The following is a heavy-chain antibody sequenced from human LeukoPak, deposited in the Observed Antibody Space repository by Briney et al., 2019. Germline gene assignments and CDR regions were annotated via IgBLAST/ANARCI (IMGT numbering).Heavy chain of an antibody. CDR3: ARVPYSSSWKHWYFDL. CDR2: FYITGGSA. CDR1: GDSISNYY. J-gene: IGHJ2*01. V-gene: IGHV4-4*07. Sequence: PSETLSLTCTVSGDSISNYYWSWIRQPAGEGLEWIGRFYITGGSANYNPSLKSRVTMSVDTSKNQFSLKLSSVTAADTAVYYCARVPYSSSWKHWYFDLWGRGTLVTVSS. D-gene: IGHD6-13*01.